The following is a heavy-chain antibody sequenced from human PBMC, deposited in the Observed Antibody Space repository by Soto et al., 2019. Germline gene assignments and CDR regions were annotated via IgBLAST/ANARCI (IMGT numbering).Heavy chain of an antibody. Sequence: PSETLSLTCYVSGGSITSYYWSWIRQPAGKGLEWIRRIHSSGSTAYSPSLKSRLTMSVDTSENQFSLKVTSVTAADTAVYYCVRVGAVAANGGYFDYWGQGVPVTVSS. CDR2: IHSSGST. CDR1: GGSITSYY. CDR3: VRVGAVAANGGYFDY. J-gene: IGHJ4*02. D-gene: IGHD6-19*01. V-gene: IGHV4-4*07.